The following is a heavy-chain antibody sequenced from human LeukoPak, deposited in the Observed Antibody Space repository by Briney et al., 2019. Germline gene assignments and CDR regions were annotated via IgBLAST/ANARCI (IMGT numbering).Heavy chain of an antibody. CDR2: IWYDGSNK. CDR1: GFTFSSYA. V-gene: IGHV3-33*08. Sequence: GGSLRLSCAASGFTFSSYAMSWVRQAPGKGLEWVAVIWYDGSNKYYADSVKGRFTISRDNSKNTLYLQMNSLRAEDTAVYYCARVRFTSWYYFDYWGQGTLVTVSS. CDR3: ARVRFTSWYYFDY. D-gene: IGHD2-2*01. J-gene: IGHJ4*02.